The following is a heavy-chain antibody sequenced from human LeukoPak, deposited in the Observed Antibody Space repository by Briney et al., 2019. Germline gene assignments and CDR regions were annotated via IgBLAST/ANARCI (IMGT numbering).Heavy chain of an antibody. CDR1: GFTFSSYG. D-gene: IGHD3-22*01. CDR2: IRYDGSNK. J-gene: IGHJ2*01. V-gene: IGHV3-30*02. CDR3: ERVRPNYYDSSGYTNWYFDL. Sequence: GGSLRLSCAASGFTFSSYGMHWVRQAPGKGLEWVAFIRYDGSNKYYADSVKGRFTISRDNSKNTLYLQMNSLRAEDTAVYYCERVRPNYYDSSGYTNWYFDLWGRGTLVTVSS.